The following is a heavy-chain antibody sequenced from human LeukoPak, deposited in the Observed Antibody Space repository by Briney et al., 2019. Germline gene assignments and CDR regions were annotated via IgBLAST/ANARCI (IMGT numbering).Heavy chain of an antibody. CDR3: AKGKTSSSLRDY. V-gene: IGHV3-30-3*01. J-gene: IGHJ4*02. Sequence: GGSLRLSCAASGFTFSSYAMHWVRQAPGKGLEWVAVISYDGSNKYYADSVKGRFTISRDNSKNTLYLQMNSLRAEDTAVYYCAKGKTSSSLRDYWGQGTLVTVSS. CDR1: GFTFSSYA. CDR2: ISYDGSNK. D-gene: IGHD6-6*01.